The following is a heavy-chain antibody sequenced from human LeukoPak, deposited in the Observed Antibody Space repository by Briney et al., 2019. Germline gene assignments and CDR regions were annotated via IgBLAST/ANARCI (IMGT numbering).Heavy chain of an antibody. Sequence: PGGSLRLSCAASGFTFSSYSMNWVRQAPGKGLEWVSSISSSSSYIYYADSVKGRFTISRDNAKNSLYLQMNSLRAEDTAVCYCAATYGSGSWLDYWGQGTLVTVSS. V-gene: IGHV3-21*01. CDR2: ISSSSSYI. CDR3: AATYGSGSWLDY. J-gene: IGHJ4*02. D-gene: IGHD3-10*01. CDR1: GFTFSSYS.